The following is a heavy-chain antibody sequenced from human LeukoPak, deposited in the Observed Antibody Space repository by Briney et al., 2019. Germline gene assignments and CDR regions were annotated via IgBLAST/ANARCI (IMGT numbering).Heavy chain of an antibody. CDR3: ARGKWSSSSWYGTGKPDWFDP. CDR2: ISAYNGNT. V-gene: IGHV1-18*01. D-gene: IGHD6-13*01. Sequence: LGASVKVSCKASGYTFTSYGISWVRQAPGQGLEWMGWISAYNGNTNYAQKLQGRVTMTTDTSTSTAYMELRSLRSDDTAVYYCARGKWSSSSWYGTGKPDWFDPWGQGTLVTVSS. CDR1: GYTFTSYG. J-gene: IGHJ5*02.